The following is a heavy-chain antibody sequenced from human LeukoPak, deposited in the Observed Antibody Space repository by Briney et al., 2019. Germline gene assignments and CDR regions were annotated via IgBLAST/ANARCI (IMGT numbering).Heavy chain of an antibody. J-gene: IGHJ4*02. D-gene: IGHD1-26*01. CDR1: GFTFNTYT. V-gene: IGHV3-21*04. Sequence: GGSLRLSCAASGFTFNTYTMNWVRQAPGKGLEWVSSISSSSVYIYYADSVKGRFTISRDNSKNTLYLQMNSLRAEDTAVYYCARDSGSYPRYFDYWGQGTLVTVSS. CDR3: ARDSGSYPRYFDY. CDR2: ISSSSVYI.